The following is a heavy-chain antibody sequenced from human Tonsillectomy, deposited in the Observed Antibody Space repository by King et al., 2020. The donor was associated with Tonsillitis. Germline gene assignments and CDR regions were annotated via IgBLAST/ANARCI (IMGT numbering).Heavy chain of an antibody. CDR1: GFTFSSYG. CDR3: AKDRPRYSSGWYESDY. Sequence: VQLVESGGGVVQPRGSLRLSCAASGFTFSSYGMHWVRQAPGKGLEWVAFIRYDGSDKYSADSVKGRFTISRDNSKNTLYLQMNSLRAEDTAVYYCAKDRPRYSSGWYESDYWGQGTLVTVSS. D-gene: IGHD6-19*01. CDR2: IRYDGSDK. J-gene: IGHJ4*02. V-gene: IGHV3-30*02.